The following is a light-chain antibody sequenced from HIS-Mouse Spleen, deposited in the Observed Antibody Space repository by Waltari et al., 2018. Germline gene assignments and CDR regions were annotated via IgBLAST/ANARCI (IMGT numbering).Light chain of an antibody. CDR2: GAS. V-gene: IGKV3-15*01. CDR3: QQYNNWPPWT. CDR1: QSGSRN. Sequence: EIVMTQSPATLSVSPGERATVPCRASQSGSRNLAWYQQKPGQAPRLLIYGASTRATGIPARFSGSGSGTEFTLTISSMQSEDFAVYYCQQYNNWPPWTFGQGTKVEIK. J-gene: IGKJ1*01.